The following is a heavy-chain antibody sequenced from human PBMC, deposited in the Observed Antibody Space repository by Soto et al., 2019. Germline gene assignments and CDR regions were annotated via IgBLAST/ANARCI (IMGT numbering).Heavy chain of an antibody. J-gene: IGHJ4*03. CDR1: GVPFRSRY. Sequence: GGSLRLSCIVSGVPFRSRYMSWVRPPQGKGLEWVSSISSSGIYTNYADSVRGRFTISRDNVKNTMYLQMSSLRAEDTALYYCARGNYPDRTGTNPGAFDFWGQGTLVTVSS. CDR2: ISSSGIYT. V-gene: IGHV3-11*06. D-gene: IGHD1-1*01. CDR3: ARGNYPDRTGTNPGAFDF.